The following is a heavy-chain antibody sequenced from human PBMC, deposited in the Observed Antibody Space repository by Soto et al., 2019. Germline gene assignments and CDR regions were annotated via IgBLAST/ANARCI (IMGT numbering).Heavy chain of an antibody. J-gene: IGHJ3*02. D-gene: IGHD2-15*01. CDR2: ISYDGSHK. CDR1: GFTFSHYG. V-gene: IGHV3-30*18. Sequence: QVQLVESGGGVVQPGRSLRLSCAASGFTFSHYGMNWVRQAPGKGLEWVALISYDGSHKHYEDSVKGRFTISRDNSDNTLYQQMSSLKTEDTDVYYCAKGSVLGYCTGGSCYGDAFDIWGQGTMVTVSS. CDR3: AKGSVLGYCTGGSCYGDAFDI.